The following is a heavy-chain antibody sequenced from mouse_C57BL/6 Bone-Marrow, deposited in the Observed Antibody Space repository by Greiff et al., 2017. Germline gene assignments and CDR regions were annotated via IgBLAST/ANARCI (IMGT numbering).Heavy chain of an antibody. CDR2: IYPRSGNT. Sequence: QVQLQQSGAELARPGASVKLSCKASGYTFTSYGISWVKQRPGQGLEWIGEIYPRSGNTYYNEKFKGKATLTADKASITAYMELRSLTSEDSAVYFCERWVYYYGSSPRWYFDVWGTGTTVTVSS. J-gene: IGHJ1*03. CDR1: GYTFTSYG. CDR3: ERWVYYYGSSPRWYFDV. D-gene: IGHD1-1*01. V-gene: IGHV1-81*01.